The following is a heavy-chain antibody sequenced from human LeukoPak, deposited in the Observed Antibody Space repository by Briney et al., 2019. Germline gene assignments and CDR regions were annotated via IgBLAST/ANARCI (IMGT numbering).Heavy chain of an antibody. CDR3: ARDGHYGSGSYYRSSNYYYYGMDV. CDR1: GYTFTRYG. Sequence: ASVKVSCKASGYTFTRYGISWVRQAPGQGLEWMGWISAYNGNTNYAQKLQGRVTMTTDTSTSIAYMELRSLRSDDTAVYYCARDGHYGSGSYYRSSNYYYYGMDVWGQGTTVTVSS. D-gene: IGHD3-10*01. V-gene: IGHV1-18*01. J-gene: IGHJ6*02. CDR2: ISAYNGNT.